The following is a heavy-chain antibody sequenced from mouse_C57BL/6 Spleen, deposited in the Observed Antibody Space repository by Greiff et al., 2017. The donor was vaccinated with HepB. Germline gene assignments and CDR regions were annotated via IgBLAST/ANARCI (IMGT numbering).Heavy chain of an antibody. Sequence: EVKLVESGPVLVKPGASVKMSCKASGYTFTDYYMNWVKQSHGKSLEWIGVINPYNGGTSYNQKFKGKATLTVDKSSSTAYMELNSLTSEDSAVYYCAREDYGKDYWGQGTTLTVSS. J-gene: IGHJ2*01. V-gene: IGHV1-19*01. CDR1: GYTFTDYY. D-gene: IGHD2-1*01. CDR3: AREDYGKDY. CDR2: INPYNGGT.